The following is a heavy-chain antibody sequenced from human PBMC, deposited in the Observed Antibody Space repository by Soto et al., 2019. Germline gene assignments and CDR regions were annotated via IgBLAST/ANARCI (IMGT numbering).Heavy chain of an antibody. J-gene: IGHJ4*02. D-gene: IGHD3-22*01. CDR2: FDPEDGET. V-gene: IGHV1-24*01. Sequence: QVQLVQSGAEVKKPGASVKVSCKVSGYTLTELSMHWVRQAPGKGLEWMGGFDPEDGETIYAQKFQGRVTMTEDTSTDTAYMELSSPRSEDTAVYYCATHSPTYYYDGSGYYGGYYFDYWGQGTLVTVSS. CDR1: GYTLTELS. CDR3: ATHSPTYYYDGSGYYGGYYFDY.